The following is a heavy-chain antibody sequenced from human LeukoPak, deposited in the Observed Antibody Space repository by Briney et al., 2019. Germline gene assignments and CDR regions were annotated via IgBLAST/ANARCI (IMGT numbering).Heavy chain of an antibody. V-gene: IGHV3-7*01. CDR3: TSWGDTTAEHFQR. Sequence: GGSLRLSCVVSGFTFNRCWMNWVRQAPGKGLEWVAHINPDGRDTYYVDSVKGRFTISRDNAQNSMYLQMNSLRVEDTAVYYCTSWGDTTAEHFQRWGQGTLVTVSS. D-gene: IGHD2-21*02. CDR2: INPDGRDT. J-gene: IGHJ1*01. CDR1: GFTFNRCW.